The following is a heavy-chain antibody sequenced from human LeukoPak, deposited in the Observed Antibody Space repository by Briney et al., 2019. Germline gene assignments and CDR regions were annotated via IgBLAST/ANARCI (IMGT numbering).Heavy chain of an antibody. V-gene: IGHV1-18*01. J-gene: IGHJ4*02. CDR2: ISAYNGNT. D-gene: IGHD3-3*01. CDR3: AREGPLGVDHSPDY. CDR1: GGTFSSYA. Sequence: GASVKVSCKASGGTFSSYAISWVRQAPGQGLEWMGWISAYNGNTNYAQKLQGRVTMTTDTSTSTAYMELRSLRSDDTAVYYCAREGPLGVDHSPDYWGQGTLVTVSS.